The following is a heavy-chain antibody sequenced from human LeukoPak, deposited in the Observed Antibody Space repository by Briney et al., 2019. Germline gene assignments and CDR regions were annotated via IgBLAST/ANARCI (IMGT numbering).Heavy chain of an antibody. J-gene: IGHJ4*02. V-gene: IGHV4-59*01. CDR3: ARGGRYCSGGSCYPDY. D-gene: IGHD2-15*01. CDR1: GGSIGSYY. CDR2: IYYSGST. Sequence: SETLSLTCTVSGGSIGSYYWSWIRQPPGKGLEWIGYIYYSGSTNYNPSLKSRVTISVDTSKNQFSLKLSSVTAADTAVYYCARGGRYCSGGSCYPDYWGQGTLVTVSS.